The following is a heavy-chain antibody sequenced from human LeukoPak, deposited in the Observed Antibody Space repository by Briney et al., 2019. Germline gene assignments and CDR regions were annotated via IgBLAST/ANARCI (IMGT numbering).Heavy chain of an antibody. CDR2: INGSGGST. J-gene: IGHJ4*02. Sequence: TGGSLRLSCAASGFTFSSYAMSWVRQAPGKGLEWVSAINGSGGSTYYADSVKGRFTISRDNSKNTLYLQMNSLRAEDTAVYYCAKSPRVTTFSYWGQGTLVTVSS. D-gene: IGHD4-17*01. CDR1: GFTFSSYA. V-gene: IGHV3-23*01. CDR3: AKSPRVTTFSY.